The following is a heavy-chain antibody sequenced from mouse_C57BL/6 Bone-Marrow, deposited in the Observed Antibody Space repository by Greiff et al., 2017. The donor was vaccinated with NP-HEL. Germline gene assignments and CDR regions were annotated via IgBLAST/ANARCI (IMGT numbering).Heavy chain of an antibody. CDR2: IHPNSGST. CDR1: GYTFTSYW. Sequence: QVQLQQPGAELVKPGASVKLSCKASGYTFTSYWMHWVKQRPGQGLEWIGMIHPNSGSTNYNEKFKSKATLTVDKSSSPAYMQLSSLTSEDSAVYYCARPQIYYDYGEGFAYWGQGTLVTVSA. CDR3: ARPQIYYDYGEGFAY. V-gene: IGHV1-64*01. D-gene: IGHD2-4*01. J-gene: IGHJ3*01.